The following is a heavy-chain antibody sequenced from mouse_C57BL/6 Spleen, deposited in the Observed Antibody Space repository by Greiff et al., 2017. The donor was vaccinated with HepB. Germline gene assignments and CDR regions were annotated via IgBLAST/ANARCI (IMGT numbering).Heavy chain of an antibody. J-gene: IGHJ4*01. CDR3: AREVSGKAMDY. CDR2: INPSSGYT. Sequence: QVQLKQSGAELARPGASVKMSCKASGYTFTSYTMHWVKQRPGQGLEWIGYINPSSGYTKYNQKFKDKATLTADKSSSTAYMQLSSLTSEDSAVYYCAREVSGKAMDYWGQGTSVTVSS. CDR1: GYTFTSYT. V-gene: IGHV1-4*01. D-gene: IGHD6-2*01.